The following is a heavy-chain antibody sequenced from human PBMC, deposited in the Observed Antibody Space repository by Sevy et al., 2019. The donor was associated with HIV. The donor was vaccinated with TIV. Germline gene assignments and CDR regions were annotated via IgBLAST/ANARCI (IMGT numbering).Heavy chain of an antibody. CDR3: ARGAGRAYCGGDCYSDFDY. D-gene: IGHD2-21*02. V-gene: IGHV5-51*01. CDR1: GYSFTSYW. CDR2: IYPGDSDT. J-gene: IGHJ4*02. Sequence: GESLKISCKGSGYSFTSYWIGWVRQMPGKGLEWMGVIYPGDSDTSYSPSFHGQVTIPAAKSVSTAYLQWSSLMASDTAMYYCARGAGRAYCGGDCYSDFDYWGQGTLVTVSS.